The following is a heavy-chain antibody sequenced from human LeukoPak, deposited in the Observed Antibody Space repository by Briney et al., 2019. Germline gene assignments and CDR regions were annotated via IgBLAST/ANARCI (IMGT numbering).Heavy chain of an antibody. CDR1: GFTVSNKY. D-gene: IGHD3-22*01. J-gene: IGHJ3*02. CDR2: IYSDGRT. Sequence: GGSLRLSCAASGFTVSNKYMTWVRQAPGKGLEWVSLIYSDGRTYYADSVKGQCTISRDNSKNTLYLQMNSLRVEDTAVYYCARGLFLSGYLDAFDIWGQGTVVTVSS. CDR3: ARGLFLSGYLDAFDI. V-gene: IGHV3-53*01.